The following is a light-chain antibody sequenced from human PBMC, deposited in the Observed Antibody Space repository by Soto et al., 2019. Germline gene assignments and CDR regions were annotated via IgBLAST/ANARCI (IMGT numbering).Light chain of an antibody. V-gene: IGKV1-5*01. Sequence: DIQMTQSPSTLSSSVGDRVTITCRASQSISTGLAWYQQKPGKAPNLLIYDASTLESGVPSRFSGSGSGTEFTLTISCLQPDDFATYYCQHYSTVWAFGHGTKVDIK. CDR1: QSISTG. CDR3: QHYSTVWA. J-gene: IGKJ1*01. CDR2: DAS.